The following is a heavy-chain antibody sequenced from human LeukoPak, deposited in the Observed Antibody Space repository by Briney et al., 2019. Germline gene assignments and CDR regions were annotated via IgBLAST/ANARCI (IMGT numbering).Heavy chain of an antibody. CDR1: GYTFTGYY. CDR2: INPNSGDT. J-gene: IGHJ4*02. D-gene: IGHD3-22*01. Sequence: ASVKVSCKASGYTFTGYYMHWVRQAPGQGLEWMGWINPNSGDTIYAQNFHGRVTMTRDTSISTAYMDLSRLRSDDTAVYYCARDQTMDDSSGYPDYWGQGTLVTVSS. V-gene: IGHV1-2*02. CDR3: ARDQTMDDSSGYPDY.